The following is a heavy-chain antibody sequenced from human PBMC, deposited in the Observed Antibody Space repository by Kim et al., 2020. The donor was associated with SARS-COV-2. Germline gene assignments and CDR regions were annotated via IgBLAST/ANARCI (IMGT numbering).Heavy chain of an antibody. V-gene: IGHV1-69*01. CDR3: ARGLGGSGSYYWGFDY. Sequence: KVQGRVTITADESTSTAYMELSSLRSEDTAVYYCARGLGGSGSYYWGFDYWGQGTLVTVSS. D-gene: IGHD3-10*01. J-gene: IGHJ4*02.